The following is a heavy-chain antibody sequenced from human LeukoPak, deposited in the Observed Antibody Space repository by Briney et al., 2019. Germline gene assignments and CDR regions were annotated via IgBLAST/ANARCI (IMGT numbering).Heavy chain of an antibody. CDR2: IKPDGSEE. V-gene: IGHV3-7*05. J-gene: IGHJ6*02. CDR3: ARAPIYYGSGSYSPYYYYGMDV. D-gene: IGHD3-10*01. Sequence: GGSLRLSCAASGFTFSTYWMTWARQAPGKGLEWVATIKPDGSEEYYVDSVKGRFTISRDNAKNSLYLQMNSLRAEDTAVYYCARAPIYYGSGSYSPYYYYGMDVWGQGTTVTVSS. CDR1: GFTFSTYW.